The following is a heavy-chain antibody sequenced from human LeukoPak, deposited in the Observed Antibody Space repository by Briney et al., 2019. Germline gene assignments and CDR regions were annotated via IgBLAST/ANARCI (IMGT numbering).Heavy chain of an antibody. D-gene: IGHD5-18*01. CDR2: TYYRSKWSK. Sequence: SQTLSLTCAISGDSVSSNSAAWNWIRQSPSRGLEWLGRTYYRSKWSKDYAVSVKSRITINPDTSNNQLSLHLNSVTPEDTAVYYCARSLDTDLREWGQGTLVTVSS. CDR1: GDSVSSNSAA. CDR3: ARSLDTDLRE. J-gene: IGHJ4*02. V-gene: IGHV6-1*01.